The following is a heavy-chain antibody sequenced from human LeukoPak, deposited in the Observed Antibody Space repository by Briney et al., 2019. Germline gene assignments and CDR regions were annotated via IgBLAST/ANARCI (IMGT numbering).Heavy chain of an antibody. CDR2: VFPGGNT. V-gene: IGHV4-4*02. D-gene: IGHD4-17*01. J-gene: IGHJ6*02. CDR1: GDAITRSNW. Sequence: SETLSLTCAVSGDAITRSNWWSWVRQPPGKGLERIGEVFPGGNTNYNPSLKSRVTISIDTSKNQFSLKLNSMTAADTAVYYCARDEVDYGERDSYYYGVDVWGQGTTVTVSS. CDR3: ARDEVDYGERDSYYYGVDV.